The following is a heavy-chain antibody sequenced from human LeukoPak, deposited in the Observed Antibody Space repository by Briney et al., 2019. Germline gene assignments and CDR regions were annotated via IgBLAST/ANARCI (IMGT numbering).Heavy chain of an antibody. CDR2: VYYSGST. CDR1: GGSISSSSSY. V-gene: IGHV4-39*01. D-gene: IGHD3-10*01. J-gene: IGHJ5*02. Sequence: TSETLSLTCTVSGGSISSSSSYWGWIRQPPGKGLEWIGSVYYSGSTYYNPSLKSRVTISVDTSKNQFSLKLTSVTAADTAVYYCARRLTMFRGVITNWFDPWGQGTLVTVSS. CDR3: ARRLTMFRGVITNWFDP.